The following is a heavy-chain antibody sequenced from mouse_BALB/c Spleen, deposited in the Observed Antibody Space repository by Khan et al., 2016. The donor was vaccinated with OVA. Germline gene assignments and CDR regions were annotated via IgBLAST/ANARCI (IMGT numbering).Heavy chain of an antibody. CDR2: INPSTDYT. V-gene: IGHV1-7*01. Sequence: QVQLQQSGAELAKPGASVKMSCKASGYTFTSYWMHWVKQRPGQGLEWIGYINPSTDYTEYNQKFKDKATLTADKSSSTAYMQLTSLTSEDSAVYYCTNHGSSSAWFTYWGQGTLGTVSA. CDR1: GYTFTSYW. CDR3: TNHGSSSAWFTY. D-gene: IGHD1-1*01. J-gene: IGHJ3*01.